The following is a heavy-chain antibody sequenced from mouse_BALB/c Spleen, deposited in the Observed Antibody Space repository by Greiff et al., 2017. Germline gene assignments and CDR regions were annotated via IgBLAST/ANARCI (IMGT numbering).Heavy chain of an antibody. CDR3: SRKTTYYDYAGFAY. Sequence: VQVVESGAELARPGASVKLSCKASGYTFTDYYINWVKQRTGQGLEWIGEIYPGSGNTYYNEKFKGTATLTADKSSSTAYMQLSSLTSEDSAVYFCSRKTTYYDYAGFAYWGQGTLVTVSA. J-gene: IGHJ3*01. CDR2: IYPGSGNT. CDR1: GYTFTDYY. V-gene: IGHV1-77*01. D-gene: IGHD2-4*01.